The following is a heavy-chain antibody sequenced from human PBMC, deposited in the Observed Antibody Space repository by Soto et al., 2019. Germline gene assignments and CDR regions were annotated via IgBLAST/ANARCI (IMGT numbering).Heavy chain of an antibody. D-gene: IGHD1-26*01. CDR3: ARDLLVVRTTTGYYGMDV. J-gene: IGHJ6*02. V-gene: IGHV4-4*02. Sequence: QVQLPESGPGLVKPSGTLSLTCTVSGVSISTTNWWSWVRQPPGKGLAWIGEAYHTGYPNYAPSLKSRAPISADKFNNQCSLRLLSVTVADTAVYYCARDLLVVRTTTGYYGMDVCGPGTTVTFAS. CDR2: AYHTGYP. CDR1: GVSISTTNW.